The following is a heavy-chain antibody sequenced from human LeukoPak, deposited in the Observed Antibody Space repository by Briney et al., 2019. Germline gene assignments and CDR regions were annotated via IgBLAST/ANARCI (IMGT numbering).Heavy chain of an antibody. D-gene: IGHD3-3*01. J-gene: IGHJ6*02. V-gene: IGHV3-21*01. Sequence: PGGSLRLSCAASGFTFSSYSMNWVRQAPGKGLEWASSISSSSSYIYYADSVKGRFTISRDNAKNSLYLQMNSLRAEDTAVYYCARGDNDVWSGYYLYYYYYGMDVWGQGTTVTVSS. CDR3: ARGDNDVWSGYYLYYYYYGMDV. CDR2: ISSSSSYI. CDR1: GFTFSSYS.